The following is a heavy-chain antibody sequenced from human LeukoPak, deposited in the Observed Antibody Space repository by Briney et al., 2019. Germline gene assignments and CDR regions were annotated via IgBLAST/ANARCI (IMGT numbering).Heavy chain of an antibody. V-gene: IGHV1-18*01. CDR1: GYTFTSYG. Sequence: EASVKVSCKASGYTFTSYGISWVRQAPGQGLEWMGWISAYNGNTNYAQKLQGRVTMTRDTSISTAYMELSRLRSDDTAVYYCARGPVTDRWELRYYYFDYWGQGTLVTVSS. D-gene: IGHD1-26*01. CDR2: ISAYNGNT. J-gene: IGHJ4*02. CDR3: ARGPVTDRWELRYYYFDY.